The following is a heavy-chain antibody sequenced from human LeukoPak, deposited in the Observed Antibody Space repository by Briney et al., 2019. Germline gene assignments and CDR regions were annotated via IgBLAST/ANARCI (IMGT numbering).Heavy chain of an antibody. CDR1: GGTFSSYA. CDR2: IIPIFGTA. Sequence: ASVKVSCKASGGTFSSYAISWVRQAPGQGLEWMGGIIPIFGTANYAQKFQGRVTITADKSTSTAYMELSSLRSEDTAVYYCARSGIAVAGHDAFDIWGQGTMVTVSS. V-gene: IGHV1-69*06. J-gene: IGHJ3*02. D-gene: IGHD6-19*01. CDR3: ARSGIAVAGHDAFDI.